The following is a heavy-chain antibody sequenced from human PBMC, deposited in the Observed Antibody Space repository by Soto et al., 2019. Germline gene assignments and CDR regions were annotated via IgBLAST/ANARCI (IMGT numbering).Heavy chain of an antibody. V-gene: IGHV3-9*01. Sequence: GGSRRLSCAASGFTFDDYAMHWVRQAPGKGLEWVSGISWNSGSIGYADSVKGRFTISRDNAKNSLYLQMNSLRAEDTALYYCAKGAYCTNGVCYNLDYWGQGTLVTVSS. CDR2: ISWNSGSI. J-gene: IGHJ4*02. CDR1: GFTFDDYA. CDR3: AKGAYCTNGVCYNLDY. D-gene: IGHD2-8*01.